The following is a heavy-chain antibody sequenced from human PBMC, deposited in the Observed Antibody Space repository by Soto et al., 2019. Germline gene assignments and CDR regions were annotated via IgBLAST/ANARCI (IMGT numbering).Heavy chain of an antibody. CDR1: GYSFTSYW. Sequence: PGESLKISCKGSGYSFTSYWIGWVRQAPGKGLEWVSGINSRAGTTYYADSVKGRFTISRDNSKNTLYLQMNSLTAEDTAVYYCAKDRSSTSCYAFDYWGRGTLVTVSS. V-gene: IGHV3-23*01. CDR2: INSRAGTT. J-gene: IGHJ4*02. D-gene: IGHD2-2*01. CDR3: AKDRSSTSCYAFDY.